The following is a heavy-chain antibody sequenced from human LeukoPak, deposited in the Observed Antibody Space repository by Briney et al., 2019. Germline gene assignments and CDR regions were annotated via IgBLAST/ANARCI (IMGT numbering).Heavy chain of an antibody. CDR3: ARVSGSRNYYFGAFDI. D-gene: IGHD3-10*01. CDR1: GFTFSDYW. J-gene: IGHJ3*02. CDR2: IYDDVSST. V-gene: IGHV3-74*01. Sequence: GGSLRLSCAASGFTFSDYWMHWVRQAPGKGLEWISRIYDDVSSTSYADSVKGRFTISRDNAKNTLYLQMNSLRVEDTAVYYCARVSGSRNYYFGAFDIWGQGTMVTVSS.